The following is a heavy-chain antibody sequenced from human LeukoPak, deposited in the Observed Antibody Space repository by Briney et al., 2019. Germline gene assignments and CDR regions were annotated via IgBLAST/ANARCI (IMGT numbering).Heavy chain of an antibody. J-gene: IGHJ5*02. CDR1: GFNFRMHA. D-gene: IGHD6-19*01. V-gene: IGHV3-33*01. Sequence: PGRSLTLSCSASGFNFRMHAMHWVRQAPGKGLEWVAMIWRGGNYKFYVDSVKGRSTIFRDDSRSMLYLQMDCLTAEDTAVYYCVIDPPDSGWAFWSWGQGALVTVSS. CDR2: IWRGGNYK. CDR3: VIDPPDSGWAFWS.